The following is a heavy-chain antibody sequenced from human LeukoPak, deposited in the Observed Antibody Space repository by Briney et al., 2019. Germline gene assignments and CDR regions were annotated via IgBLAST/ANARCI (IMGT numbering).Heavy chain of an antibody. CDR2: IKRHGIEK. CDR3: VLNMVGGQIFDF. D-gene: IGHD3-10*01. J-gene: IGHJ4*02. Sequence: GGSLRLSCAATGFTFSNYWMSWVRQAPGKGLEWVADIKRHGIEKHYVDAVKGRFTISRDNAKNSLYLQMNSLRAEDTAVYYCVLNMVGGQIFDFWGQGTLVTVSS. V-gene: IGHV3-7*01. CDR1: GFTFSNYW.